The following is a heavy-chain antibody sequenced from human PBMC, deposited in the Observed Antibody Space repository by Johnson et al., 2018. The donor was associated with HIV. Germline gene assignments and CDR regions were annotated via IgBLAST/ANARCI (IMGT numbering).Heavy chain of an antibody. CDR3: ARELGYSSRAFGAFDI. V-gene: IGHV3-66*02. CDR1: GFTVSSNY. CDR2: IYSGGST. J-gene: IGHJ3*02. D-gene: IGHD6-13*01. Sequence: VQLVESGGGVVQPGRSLRLSCAASGFTVSSNYMSWVRQAPGKGLEWVSVIYSGGSTYYADSVKGRFTISRDNSKNTLYLQMNSLSAEDTAVYYCARELGYSSRAFGAFDIWGEGSMVTVSS.